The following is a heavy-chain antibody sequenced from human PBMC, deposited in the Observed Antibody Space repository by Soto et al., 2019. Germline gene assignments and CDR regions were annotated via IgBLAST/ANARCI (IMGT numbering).Heavy chain of an antibody. J-gene: IGHJ6*02. D-gene: IGHD2-2*01. Sequence: ASVKVSCKASGYTFTSDGISWVRQAPGQGLEWMGWISAYNGNTNYAQKLQGRVTITTDTSTSTAYMERSSLRSDDTAVYYCAREDRDRETGLVPAAIDGMDVWGQGTTVTVYS. CDR2: ISAYNGNT. V-gene: IGHV1-18*01. CDR1: GYTFTSDG. CDR3: AREDRDRETGLVPAAIDGMDV.